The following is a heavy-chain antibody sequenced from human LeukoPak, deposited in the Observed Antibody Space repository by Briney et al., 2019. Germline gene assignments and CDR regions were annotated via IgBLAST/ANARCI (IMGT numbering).Heavy chain of an antibody. CDR3: ARSLRYYYDSSGYYHFDY. CDR1: GYSFTSYW. CDR2: IYPGDPDT. V-gene: IGHV5-51*01. Sequence: GESLKISCKGSGYSFTSYWIGWVRQMPGKGLEWMGIIYPGDPDTRYGPSFQGQVTISADKSISTAYLQWSSLKASDTAMYYCARSLRYYYDSSGYYHFDYWGQGTLVTVSS. D-gene: IGHD3-22*01. J-gene: IGHJ4*02.